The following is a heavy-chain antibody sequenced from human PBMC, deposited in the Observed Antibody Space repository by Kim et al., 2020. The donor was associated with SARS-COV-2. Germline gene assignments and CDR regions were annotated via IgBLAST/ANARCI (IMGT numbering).Heavy chain of an antibody. J-gene: IGHJ6*02. CDR1: GYTFTSYG. CDR3: ASHLDYYDSSGTETYYYYYYGMDV. V-gene: IGHV1-18*01. Sequence: ASVKVSCKASGYTFTSYGISWVRQAPGQGLEWMGWISAYNGNTNYAQKLQGRVTMTTDTSTSTAYMELRSLRSDDTAVYYCASHLDYYDSSGTETYYYYYYGMDVWGQGTTVTVSS. D-gene: IGHD3-22*01. CDR2: ISAYNGNT.